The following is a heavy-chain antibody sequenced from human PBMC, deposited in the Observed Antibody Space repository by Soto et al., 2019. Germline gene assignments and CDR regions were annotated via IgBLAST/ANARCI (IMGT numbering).Heavy chain of an antibody. J-gene: IGHJ4*02. Sequence: SETLSLTCTVSGGSSSTGGYYLSWIRQHPGKGLEWIGYIYYSGSTYYNPSLKSRVTISVDTSKNQFSLKLSSVTAADTAVYYCARESGYSYGYLAYWGQGTLVTVSS. D-gene: IGHD5-18*01. CDR3: ARESGYSYGYLAY. CDR2: IYYSGST. CDR1: GGSSSTGGYY. V-gene: IGHV4-31*03.